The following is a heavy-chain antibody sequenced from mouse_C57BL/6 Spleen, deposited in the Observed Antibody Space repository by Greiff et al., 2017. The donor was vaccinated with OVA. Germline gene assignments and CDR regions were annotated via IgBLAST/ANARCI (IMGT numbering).Heavy chain of an antibody. CDR2: ISSGGSYT. V-gene: IGHV5-6*01. CDR3: ARDDGYDYYAMDD. CDR1: GFTFSSYG. J-gene: IGHJ4*01. Sequence: EVKLMESGGDLVKPGGSLKLSCAASGFTFSSYGMSWVRQTPDKRLEWVATISSGGSYTYYPDSVKGRFTISRDNAKNTLYLQMSSLKSEDTAMYYCARDDGYDYYAMDDGGQGTSVTVSS. D-gene: IGHD2-3*01.